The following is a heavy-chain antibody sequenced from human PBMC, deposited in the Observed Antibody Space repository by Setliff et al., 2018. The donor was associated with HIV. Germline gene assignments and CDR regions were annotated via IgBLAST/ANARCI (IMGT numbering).Heavy chain of an antibody. J-gene: IGHJ6*03. Sequence: PGGSLRLSCAASGFTFGDYVMNWVRQAPGKGLEWVSAITGSGDYTYYADSVKGRFTISRDNSKNILSLQMNSLRAEDTAVYYCARVQYFNSGGYWATIRHYYYMDVWGKGTAVTVSS. D-gene: IGHD3-22*01. V-gene: IGHV3-23*01. CDR1: GFTFGDYV. CDR3: ARVQYFNSGGYWATIRHYYYMDV. CDR2: ITGSGDYT.